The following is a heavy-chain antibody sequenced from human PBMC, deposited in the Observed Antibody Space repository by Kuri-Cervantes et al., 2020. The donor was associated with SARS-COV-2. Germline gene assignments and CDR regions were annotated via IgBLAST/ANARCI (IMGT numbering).Heavy chain of an antibody. J-gene: IGHJ3*02. V-gene: IGHV3-23*01. Sequence: GESLKISCAASGFTFSNAWMSWVRQAPGKGLEWVSAISGSGGSTYYADSVKGRFTISRDNSKNTLYLQMNSLRAEDTAVYYCAKSGYDFPNPHDAFDIWGQGTMVTVSS. D-gene: IGHD5-12*01. CDR2: ISGSGGST. CDR3: AKSGYDFPNPHDAFDI. CDR1: GFTFSNAW.